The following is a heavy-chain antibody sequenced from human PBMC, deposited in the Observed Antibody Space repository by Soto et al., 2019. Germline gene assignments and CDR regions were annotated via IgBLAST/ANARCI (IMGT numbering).Heavy chain of an antibody. CDR3: ARGDDSSGYHYFDY. V-gene: IGHV4-31*03. J-gene: IGHJ4*02. D-gene: IGHD3-22*01. Sequence: QGQLQESGPGLVKPSQTLSLICTVSGDSISSGGYYWNCIRQHPGKGLEWIGYIYYSGSTYYNPSLKSRVTIAVATSKNRFSRKLSSVTAADTAVYCCARGDDSSGYHYFDYWGQGTLVTVSS. CDR2: IYYSGST. CDR1: GDSISSGGYY.